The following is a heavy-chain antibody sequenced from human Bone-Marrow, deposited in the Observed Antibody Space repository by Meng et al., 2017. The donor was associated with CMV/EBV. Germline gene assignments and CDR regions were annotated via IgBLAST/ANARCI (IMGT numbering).Heavy chain of an antibody. Sequence: SGPTLVKPTQSLTLTCTFSGFSLNSRGMCLNWVRQPPGKALEWLALIDWDDDTYFNTSLRTRLTISKDTPKSQVVLTLTNVDPVDTATYYCARTVASWGAFDVWGRGTMVTVSS. CDR3: ARTVASWGAFDV. CDR2: IDWDDDT. CDR1: GFSLNSRGMC. D-gene: IGHD7-27*01. J-gene: IGHJ3*01. V-gene: IGHV2-70*20.